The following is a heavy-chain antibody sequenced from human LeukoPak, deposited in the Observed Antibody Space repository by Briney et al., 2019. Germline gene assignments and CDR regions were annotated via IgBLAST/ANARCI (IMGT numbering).Heavy chain of an antibody. CDR2: ISGGADNT. CDR3: AKDRHTRDSSGVFQH. J-gene: IGHJ1*01. Sequence: GGSLRLSCTASGFAFSDYAMSWVRQAPGKGLEWVSVISGGADNTYYADSMKGRFTISRDNSKNTLYLQMNSLRAEDTAVYYCAKDRHTRDSSGVFQHWGQGTLVTVSS. D-gene: IGHD6-25*01. CDR1: GFAFSDYA. V-gene: IGHV3-23*01.